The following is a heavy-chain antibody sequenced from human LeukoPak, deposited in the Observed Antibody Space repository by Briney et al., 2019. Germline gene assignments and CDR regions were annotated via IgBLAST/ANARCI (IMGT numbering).Heavy chain of an antibody. CDR2: TYYRSKLYN. V-gene: IGHV6-1*01. J-gene: IGHJ5*02. D-gene: IGHD6-19*01. CDR3: ARLGIAVAGTWGNPMDFFDWFDP. Sequence: SQTLSLTCAISGDSVSSNSAAWNWIRQSPSRGLEWLGRTYYRSKLYNDYAVSVKSRITINPDTSKNQFSLKLSSVTAADTAVYYCARLGIAVAGTWGNPMDFFDWFDPWGQGTLVTVSS. CDR1: GDSVSSNSAA.